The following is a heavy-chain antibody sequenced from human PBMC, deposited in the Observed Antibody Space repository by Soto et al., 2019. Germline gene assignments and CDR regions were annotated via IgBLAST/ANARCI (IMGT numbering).Heavy chain of an antibody. J-gene: IGHJ4*02. CDR1: GFNFSSYA. V-gene: IGHV3-64D*08. Sequence: GGSLRLSCSASGFNFSSYAMQRVGQAPGKGLEYVSAISSNGGSTYYADSVKGRFTISRDNSKNTLYLQMSSLRAEDTAVYYCVKYRSCWYYFDYWGQGTLVTVSS. CDR3: VKYRSCWYYFDY. D-gene: IGHD6-19*01. CDR2: ISSNGGST.